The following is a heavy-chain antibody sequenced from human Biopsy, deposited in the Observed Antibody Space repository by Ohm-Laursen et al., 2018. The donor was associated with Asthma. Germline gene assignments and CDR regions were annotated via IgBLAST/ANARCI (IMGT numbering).Heavy chain of an antibody. V-gene: IGHV3-30*03. CDR1: GFTFSNYV. J-gene: IGHJ6*02. Sequence: SLRLSCPASGFTFSNYVMHWVRQVAGKGLDWVAVVTYDGISQYYAESVKGRFTISRDNSMNTLNLQMNSVRPDDTAVYFCARERAGVLGSYNGMDVWGPGTTVSVSS. CDR2: VTYDGISQ. CDR3: ARERAGVLGSYNGMDV. D-gene: IGHD2-8*01.